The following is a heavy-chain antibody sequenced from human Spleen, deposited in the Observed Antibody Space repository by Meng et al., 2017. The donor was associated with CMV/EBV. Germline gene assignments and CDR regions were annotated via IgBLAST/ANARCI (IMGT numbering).Heavy chain of an antibody. CDR1: GYSFTRYD. CDR2: INPNNGDT. CDR3: ARVEGPAGAMLKYFYYYGMEV. V-gene: IGHV1-8*01. J-gene: IGHJ6*02. D-gene: IGHD6-13*01. Sequence: ASVKVSCKASGYSFTRYDINWVRQAPGQGLEWMGWINPNNGDTGYAQEFQGRVTMTRDTSISTVYMELTSLRSEDTAVYYCARVEGPAGAMLKYFYYYGMEVWGQGTTVTVSS.